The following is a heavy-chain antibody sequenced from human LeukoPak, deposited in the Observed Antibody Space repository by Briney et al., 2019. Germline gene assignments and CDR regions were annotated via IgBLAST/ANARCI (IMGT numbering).Heavy chain of an antibody. CDR2: IYHTGSI. D-gene: IGHD3-9*01. Sequence: SETLSLTCAVSGGSISSNNWWSWVRQPPGKGLEWIAEIYHTGSISYNPSLKSRVTISLDKSKNQFSLKLSSVTAADTAVYYCARSFYDILTSYYAESFDIWGQGTLVTVSS. J-gene: IGHJ3*02. CDR3: ARSFYDILTSYYAESFDI. V-gene: IGHV4-4*02. CDR1: GGSISSNNW.